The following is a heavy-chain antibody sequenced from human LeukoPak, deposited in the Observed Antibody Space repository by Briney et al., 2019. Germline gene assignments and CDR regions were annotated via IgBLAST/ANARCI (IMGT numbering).Heavy chain of an antibody. CDR2: ISYDGTNE. CDR3: AKDRATLTLDYFYGMDV. CDR1: GFTFSTYG. Sequence: GGSLRLSCAASGFTFSTYGIHWVRQAPGKGLECVAVISYDGTNEHYADYVKGRFTISRDNSKNTLFLQMNSLRAEDTAVYFCAKDRATLTLDYFYGMDVWGQGTTVTVSS. J-gene: IGHJ6*02. V-gene: IGHV3-30*18. D-gene: IGHD2/OR15-2a*01.